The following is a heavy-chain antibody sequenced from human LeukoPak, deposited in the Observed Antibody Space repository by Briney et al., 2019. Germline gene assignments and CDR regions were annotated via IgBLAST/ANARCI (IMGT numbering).Heavy chain of an antibody. CDR1: GFTLSSYS. CDR3: ARDLIMITFGGVIAFDY. D-gene: IGHD3-16*02. Sequence: GGSLRLSCAASGFTLSSYSMNWVRQAPGKGLGWVSSISSSSSYIYYADSVKGRFTISRDNAKNSLYLQMNSLRAEDTAVYYCARDLIMITFGGVIAFDYWGQGTLVTVSS. CDR2: ISSSSSYI. J-gene: IGHJ4*02. V-gene: IGHV3-21*01.